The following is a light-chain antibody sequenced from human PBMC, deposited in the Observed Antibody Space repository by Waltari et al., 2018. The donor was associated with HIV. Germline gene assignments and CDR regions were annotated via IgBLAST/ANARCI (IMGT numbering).Light chain of an antibody. CDR3: QQYYDIPRT. Sequence: DIVLTKSPDSLAVSRGERATLHCKSTRSILYSSNNKNYLAWYQQRPGQPPKLLLDWASTREFGVPDRFSGSGSGSDFTLTISSLQAEDVAVYFCQQYYDIPRTFGQGTKVEIK. J-gene: IGKJ1*01. V-gene: IGKV4-1*01. CDR1: RSILYSSNNKNY. CDR2: WAS.